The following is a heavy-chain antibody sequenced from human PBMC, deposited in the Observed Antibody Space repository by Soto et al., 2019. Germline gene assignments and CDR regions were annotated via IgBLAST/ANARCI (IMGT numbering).Heavy chain of an antibody. J-gene: IGHJ6*02. D-gene: IGHD5-12*01. Sequence: PGGSLRLSCAASGFTVSSNYMSWVRQAPGKGLEWVSVIYSGGSTYYADSVKGRFTISRDNSKNTLYLQMNSLRAEDTAVYYCASRSGYADYYYGMDVWGQGTTVTVSS. CDR3: ASRSGYADYYYGMDV. V-gene: IGHV3-53*01. CDR2: IYSGGST. CDR1: GFTVSSNY.